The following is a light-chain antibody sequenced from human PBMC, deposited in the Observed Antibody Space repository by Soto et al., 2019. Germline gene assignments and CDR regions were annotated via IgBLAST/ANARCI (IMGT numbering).Light chain of an antibody. Sequence: IVLTQSPATLSLSPGERATLYCGASQFVSTNYVAWYQQKPGLAPRLLIYHASRRATGISDSFSGSGSGTDFTLTISKLEHEDFAVYYCQQYGSSPSFGKGTKVEI. CDR3: QQYGSSPS. CDR2: HAS. CDR1: QFVSTNY. J-gene: IGKJ4*01. V-gene: IGKV3D-20*01.